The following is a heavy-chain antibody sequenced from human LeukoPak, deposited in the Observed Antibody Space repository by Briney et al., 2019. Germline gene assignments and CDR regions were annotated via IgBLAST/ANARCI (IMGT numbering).Heavy chain of an antibody. V-gene: IGHV4-59*01. CDR3: ARDKQPGDY. CDR1: GDSISPYY. Sequence: PSETLSLTCTVSGDSISPYYWGWIRQPPGKGLEWIGHIYYSGDTTYNPSLKSRVTMSVDTSKNQFSLKLSSVTAADTAVYYCARDKQPGDYWGQGALVTVSS. D-gene: IGHD1-1*01. CDR2: IYYSGDT. J-gene: IGHJ4*02.